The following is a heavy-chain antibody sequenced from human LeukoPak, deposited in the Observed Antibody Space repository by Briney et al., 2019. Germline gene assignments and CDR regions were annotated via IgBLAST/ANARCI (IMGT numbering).Heavy chain of an antibody. Sequence: GGSLRLSCAASGFTFSSYAVSWVRQAPGKGLKWVSAISGSGGSTYYADSVKGRFTISRDNSKNTLYLQMNSLRAEDTAVYYCAKDRGGSYHLSFDYWGQGTLVTVSS. J-gene: IGHJ4*02. CDR1: GFTFSSYA. V-gene: IGHV3-23*01. CDR3: AKDRGGSYHLSFDY. CDR2: ISGSGGST. D-gene: IGHD1-26*01.